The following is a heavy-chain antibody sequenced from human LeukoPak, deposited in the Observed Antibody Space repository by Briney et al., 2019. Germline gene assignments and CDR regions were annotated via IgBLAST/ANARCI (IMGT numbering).Heavy chain of an antibody. V-gene: IGHV3-48*04. CDR2: ITSDSKII. CDR3: ARTSTTGYTNDY. D-gene: IGHD5-12*01. Sequence: GGSLRLSCSASTFTFSTYSMNWVRQVPGKGLEWVSYITSDSKIIHYADSVKGRFTISRDNAKNSLYLQMNSLRTEDTALYYCARTSTTGYTNDYWGQGTLVTVSS. CDR1: TFTFSTYS. J-gene: IGHJ4*02.